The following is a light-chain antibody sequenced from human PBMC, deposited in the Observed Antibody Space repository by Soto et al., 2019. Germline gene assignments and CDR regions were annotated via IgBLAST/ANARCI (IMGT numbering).Light chain of an antibody. J-gene: IGKJ5*01. V-gene: IGKV3-20*01. CDR1: QSVSSSY. CDR3: QQYGSSFPIT. CDR2: GAS. Sequence: EIVLTQSTGTLSLSPGERATLSCRASQSVSSSYLAWYQQKPAQAPRLLIYGASSRATGTTDRFSGSGSGTDFTLTISRLEPEDFAVYYCQQYGSSFPITFGQGTRLEIK.